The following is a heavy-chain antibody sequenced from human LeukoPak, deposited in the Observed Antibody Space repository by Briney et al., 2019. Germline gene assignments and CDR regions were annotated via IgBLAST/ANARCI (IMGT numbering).Heavy chain of an antibody. CDR3: ARGSPYYYGSGSYYY. Sequence: SETLSLTCAVYGGSFSGYYWSWIRQPPGKGLEWIGEINHSGSTNYNPSLKSRVTISVDTSKNQFSLKLSSVTAADTAVYYCARGSPYYYGSGSYYYWGQGTLVTVSS. CDR1: GGSFSGYY. V-gene: IGHV4-34*01. D-gene: IGHD3-10*01. CDR2: INHSGST. J-gene: IGHJ4*02.